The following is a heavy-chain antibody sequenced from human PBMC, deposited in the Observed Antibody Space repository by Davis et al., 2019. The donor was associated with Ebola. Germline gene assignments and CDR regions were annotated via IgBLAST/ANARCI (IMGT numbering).Heavy chain of an antibody. Sequence: PGGSLTLSCAASGFTFSSYSMNWVRQAPGKGLEWVSFISSSGSIIKYADSVKGRFTISRDNAKNSLYLQMNSLRDEDTAVYFCARDAHGDSVFYYSGMDVWGQGTTVTVSS. CDR3: ARDAHGDSVFYYSGMDV. D-gene: IGHD4-17*01. CDR2: ISSSGSII. V-gene: IGHV3-48*02. CDR1: GFTFSSYS. J-gene: IGHJ6*02.